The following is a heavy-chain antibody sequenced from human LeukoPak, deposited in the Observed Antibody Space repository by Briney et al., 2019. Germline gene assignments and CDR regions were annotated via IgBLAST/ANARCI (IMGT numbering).Heavy chain of an antibody. Sequence: ASVKVSCKASGYTFTSYGISWVRQAPGQGLEWMGWISAYNGNTNYAQKFQGRVTMTRNTSISTAYMELSSLRSEDTAVYYCARGPYDFWSGDGTRFDPWGQGTLVTVSS. J-gene: IGHJ5*02. CDR1: GYTFTSYG. V-gene: IGHV1-18*01. CDR3: ARGPYDFWSGDGTRFDP. D-gene: IGHD3-3*01. CDR2: ISAYNGNT.